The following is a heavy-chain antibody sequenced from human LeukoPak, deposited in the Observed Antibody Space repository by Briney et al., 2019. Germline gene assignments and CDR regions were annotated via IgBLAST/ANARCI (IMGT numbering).Heavy chain of an antibody. CDR2: IYPGDSDT. CDR3: ASYHYYDSSGYFGDSPAFDI. CDR1: GYSFTSYW. Sequence: GESLKISCKGSGYSFTSYWIGWVRQMPGKGLEWMGIIYPGDSDTRYSPSFQGQVTISADKSISTAYLQWSSLKASDTAMYYCASYHYYDSSGYFGDSPAFDIWGQGAMVTVSS. J-gene: IGHJ3*02. V-gene: IGHV5-51*01. D-gene: IGHD3-22*01.